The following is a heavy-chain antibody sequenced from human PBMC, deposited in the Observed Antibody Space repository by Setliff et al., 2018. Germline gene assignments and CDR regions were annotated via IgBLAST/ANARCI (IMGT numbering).Heavy chain of an antibody. Sequence: GGSLRLSCAASGFDFKTHWMDWARQAPGKGLEWVANIKEDGSQRNYVDAVRGRFTVSRDNARNLLYLQMNSLRVDDTAVYYCARDPFGNPVFDPWGQGTLVTVSS. D-gene: IGHD3-10*01. CDR2: IKEDGSQR. V-gene: IGHV3-7*01. CDR1: GFDFKTHW. J-gene: IGHJ5*02. CDR3: ARDPFGNPVFDP.